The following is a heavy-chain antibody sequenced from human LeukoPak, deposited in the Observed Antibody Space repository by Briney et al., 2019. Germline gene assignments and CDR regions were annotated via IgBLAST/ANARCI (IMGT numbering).Heavy chain of an antibody. J-gene: IGHJ4*02. CDR3: ARGIPTVTTRLYFDY. CDR2: INHSGST. D-gene: IGHD4-17*01. V-gene: IGHV4-34*01. Sequence: SETLSLTCAVYGGSFSGYYWSWIRQPPGKGLEWIGEINHSGSTNYNPSLKSRVTISVDTSKNQFSLKLSSVTAADTAVYYCARGIPTVTTRLYFDYWGQGTLVTVSS. CDR1: GGSFSGYY.